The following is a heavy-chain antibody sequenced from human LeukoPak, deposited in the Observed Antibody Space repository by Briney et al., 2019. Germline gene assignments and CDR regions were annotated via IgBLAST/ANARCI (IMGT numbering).Heavy chain of an antibody. CDR3: ARQLWFGELFLDY. J-gene: IGHJ4*02. V-gene: IGHV5-10-1*01. Sequence: GGPLGISCQGSGSLFTSYWISWARQLPGKGLEGRGRIDPSGCYTNYSPSFQGHVTISAAKSISTAYLQWSSLKASDTAMYYCARQLWFGELFLDYWGQGTLVTVSS. D-gene: IGHD3-10*01. CDR1: GSLFTSYW. CDR2: IDPSGCYT.